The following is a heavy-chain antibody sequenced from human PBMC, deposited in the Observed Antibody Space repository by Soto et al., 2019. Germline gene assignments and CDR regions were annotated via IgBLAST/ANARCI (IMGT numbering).Heavy chain of an antibody. CDR1: SGFTFSSHW. CDR3: ARGPSGSGYYVGDY. V-gene: IGHV3-74*01. Sequence: EVQMVESGGGLVQPGGSLRLSCAASSGFTFSSHWMHWFRQTPGKGLVWVSRISSDGTTTNYADSVKGRFTISRDNAKSTLYLQMNSLRAEDTAMHYCARGPSGSGYYVGDYWGQGTQVTVSS. CDR2: ISSDGTTT. J-gene: IGHJ4*02. D-gene: IGHD3-10*02.